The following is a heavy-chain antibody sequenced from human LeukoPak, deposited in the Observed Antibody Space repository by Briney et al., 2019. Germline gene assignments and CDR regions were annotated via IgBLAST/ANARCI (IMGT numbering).Heavy chain of an antibody. CDR2: IRYDGSNK. V-gene: IGHV3-30*02. CDR1: GFTFSSYG. Sequence: GGSLRLSCAASGFTFSSYGMHWVRQAPGKGLEWVAFIRYDGSNKYYADSVKGRFTISRDNAKNSLYLQMNSLRAEDMALYYCAKDNRAVVTAIFDYWGQGTLVTVSS. J-gene: IGHJ4*02. CDR3: AKDNRAVVTAIFDY. D-gene: IGHD2-21*02.